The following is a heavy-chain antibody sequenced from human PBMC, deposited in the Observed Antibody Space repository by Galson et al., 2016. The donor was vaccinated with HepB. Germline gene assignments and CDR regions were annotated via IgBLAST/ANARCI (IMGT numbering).Heavy chain of an antibody. J-gene: IGHJ4*02. CDR1: GFSFSNFA. D-gene: IGHD1-26*01. V-gene: IGHV3-30*04. Sequence: SLRLSCAASGFSFSNFALHWVRQAPSKGLEWVAVISPHDGTIKIYTDSVKGRFTISRDNSRNTLSLQLNSLRAEVTAVYYCARDPIAGAPDYFDYWGQGTLVTVSS. CDR3: ARDPIAGAPDYFDY. CDR2: ISPHDGTIK.